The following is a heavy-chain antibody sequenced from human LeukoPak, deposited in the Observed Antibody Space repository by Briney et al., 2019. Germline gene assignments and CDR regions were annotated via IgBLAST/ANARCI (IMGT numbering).Heavy chain of an antibody. CDR2: IRYDGSIK. J-gene: IGHJ6*03. CDR3: AKGAVLTTFQPSLANYYYYMDV. Sequence: GGSLRLSCAASGFSFSDYGMHWVRQAPGKGLEWVTFIRYDGSIKYYADSVKGRFTISRDNSKNTLYLQMNSLRAEDTAVYYCAKGAVLTTFQPSLANYYYYMDVWGKGTTVTVSS. D-gene: IGHD1-1*01. CDR1: GFSFSDYG. V-gene: IGHV3-30*02.